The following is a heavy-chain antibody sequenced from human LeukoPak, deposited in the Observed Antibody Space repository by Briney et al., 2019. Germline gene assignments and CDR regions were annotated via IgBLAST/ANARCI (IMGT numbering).Heavy chain of an antibody. CDR3: ARGPPWYSSPGQFDY. J-gene: IGHJ4*02. CDR1: GGSFSGYY. D-gene: IGHD6-13*01. Sequence: PSETLSLTCAVYGGSFSGYYWSWIRQPPGKGLEWIGEINHSGSTNYNPSLKSRVTISVDTSKNQFSLKLSSVTAADTAVYYCARGPPWYSSPGQFDYWGQGTLVTASS. V-gene: IGHV4-34*01. CDR2: INHSGST.